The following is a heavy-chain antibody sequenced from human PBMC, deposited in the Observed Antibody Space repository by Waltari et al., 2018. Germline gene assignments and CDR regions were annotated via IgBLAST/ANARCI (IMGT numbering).Heavy chain of an antibody. Sequence: EVQLVESGGGVVQTGGSLRLSCAASGFTFSNYEMNWVRQAPGKGLEWIASISSRLNTIYYADSWKGRFTISRDNAKNSLHLQMNSLRAEDTAVYYCATRYGSSSMDYWGQGTLVTVSS. D-gene: IGHD6-6*01. CDR2: ISSRLNTI. J-gene: IGHJ4*02. V-gene: IGHV3-48*03. CDR3: ATRYGSSSMDY. CDR1: GFTFSNYE.